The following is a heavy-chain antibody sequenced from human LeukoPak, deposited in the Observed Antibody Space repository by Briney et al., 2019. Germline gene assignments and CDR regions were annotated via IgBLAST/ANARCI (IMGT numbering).Heavy chain of an antibody. Sequence: SETLSLTCAVYGGSFSGYYWSWIRQPPGKGLEWIGEINHSGSTNYNPSLKSRVTISVDTSKNQFSLKLSSVTAADTAVYYCARGRYYYYDSSGYYFWFDPWGQGTLVTVSS. CDR3: ARGRYYYYDSSGYYFWFDP. CDR2: INHSGST. CDR1: GGSFSGYY. V-gene: IGHV4-34*01. J-gene: IGHJ5*02. D-gene: IGHD3-22*01.